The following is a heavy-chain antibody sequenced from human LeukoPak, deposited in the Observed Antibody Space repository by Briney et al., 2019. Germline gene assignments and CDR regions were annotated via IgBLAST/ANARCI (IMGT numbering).Heavy chain of an antibody. CDR2: INHSGST. J-gene: IGHJ4*02. V-gene: IGHV4-34*01. CDR3: ARGGLVVGYSYGPYCGGDCYYYFDY. Sequence: PSETLSLTCTVSGGSITSSYWYWIRQPPGKGLEWIGEINHSGSTNYNPSLKSRVTISVDTSKNQFSLKLSSVTAADTAVYYCARGGLVVGYSYGPYCGGDCYYYFDYWGQGTLVTVSS. CDR1: GGSITSSY. D-gene: IGHD2-21*02.